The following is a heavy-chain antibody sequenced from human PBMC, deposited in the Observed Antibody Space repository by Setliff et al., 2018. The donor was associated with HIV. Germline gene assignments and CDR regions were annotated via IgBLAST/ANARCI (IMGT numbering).Heavy chain of an antibody. V-gene: IGHV4-61*05. J-gene: IGHJ6*03. CDR1: GGSISSSSYY. D-gene: IGHD3-22*01. CDR2: IFYYSGSS. CDR3: ARGAFDTSDYYSNSYYFYIDV. Sequence: SETLSLTCNVSGGSISSSSYYWGWIRQPPGKGLEWIGTIFYYSGSSSYKPSLKSRVTMSIDTPRNEFSLRLSSVTAADTAVYYCARGAFDTSDYYSNSYYFYIDVWGKGTTVTAP.